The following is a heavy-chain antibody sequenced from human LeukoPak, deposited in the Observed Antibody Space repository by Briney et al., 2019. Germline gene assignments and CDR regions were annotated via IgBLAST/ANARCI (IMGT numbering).Heavy chain of an antibody. CDR1: GYTFASYY. Sequence: VASVKVSCKASGYTFASYYMHWVRQATGQGLEWMGWMNPNSGNTGYAQKFQGRVTITRNTSISTAYMELSSLRSEDTAVYYCARDILTGPIGDVDWFDPWGQGTLVTVSS. J-gene: IGHJ5*02. CDR3: ARDILTGPIGDVDWFDP. D-gene: IGHD3-9*01. CDR2: MNPNSGNT. V-gene: IGHV1-8*03.